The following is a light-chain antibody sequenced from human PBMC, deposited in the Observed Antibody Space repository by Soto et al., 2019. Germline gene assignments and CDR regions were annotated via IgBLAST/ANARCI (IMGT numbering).Light chain of an antibody. CDR3: QQTFHSPRT. Sequence: EIVLTQSPGTLSLSPGETASLSCWASQSIVSNFLAWYQQRRSQPPRLLIYDSSRRASGIPARFTGSGSGTAFTLTISRVEPEDSAVYYCQQTFHSPRTFGQGTRLEI. CDR1: QSIVSNF. CDR2: DSS. J-gene: IGKJ2*01. V-gene: IGKV3-20*01.